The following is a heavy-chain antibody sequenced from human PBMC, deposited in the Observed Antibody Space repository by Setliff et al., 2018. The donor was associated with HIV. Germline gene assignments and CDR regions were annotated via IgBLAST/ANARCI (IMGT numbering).Heavy chain of an antibody. CDR3: ARDRDRRDSTFVRFDY. J-gene: IGHJ4*02. CDR1: GVSVNDYY. CDR2: LYSGGTT. Sequence: PSETLSLTCSVSGVSVNDYYWSWIRQTAGKGLEWIGRLYSGGTTNYNPSLKSRLTMSVDTSNNKFSLKLNSVTAADTAVYYCARDRDRRDSTFVRFDYWGQGILGTSPQ. V-gene: IGHV4-4*07. D-gene: IGHD2-2*01.